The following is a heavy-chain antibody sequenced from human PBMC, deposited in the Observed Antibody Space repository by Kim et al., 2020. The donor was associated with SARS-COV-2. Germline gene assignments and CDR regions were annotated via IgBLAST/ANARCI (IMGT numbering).Heavy chain of an antibody. CDR3: AHPTYSYYAMDV. V-gene: IGHV4-39*01. Sequence: YYIPSLKSRVTIYIDTSKHLFSLQLTSVTAADTAVYYCAHPTYSYYAMDVWGQGTTVTVSS. J-gene: IGHJ6*02.